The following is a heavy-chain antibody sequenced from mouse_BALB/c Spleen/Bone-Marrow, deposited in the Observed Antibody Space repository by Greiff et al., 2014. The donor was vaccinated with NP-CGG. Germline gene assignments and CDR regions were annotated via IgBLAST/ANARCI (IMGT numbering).Heavy chain of an antibody. Sequence: LQQPGSELVRPGASVKLSCKASGYTFTCYWMHWVKQRPGQGLEWIGNIYPGSGSTNYDEKFKSKATLTVDTSSSTAYMQLSSLTSEDSAVYYCTRGDYGHFDYWGQGTTLTVSS. J-gene: IGHJ2*01. CDR3: TRGDYGHFDY. D-gene: IGHD1-2*01. CDR2: IYPGSGST. V-gene: IGHV1S22*01. CDR1: GYTFTCYW.